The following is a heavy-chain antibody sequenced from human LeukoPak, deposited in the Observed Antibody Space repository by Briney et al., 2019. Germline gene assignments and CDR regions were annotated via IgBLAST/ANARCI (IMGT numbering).Heavy chain of an antibody. CDR1: GFTVSSNY. CDR2: IYSGGST. D-gene: IGHD3-22*01. Sequence: GGSLRLSCAASGFTVSSNYMSWVRQAPGKGLEWVSVIYSGGSTYYADSVKGRFTISRDNSKNTLYLQMNSLRAEDTAVYYCAGGSTYYYDSSGYSLPHLFDYWGQGTLVTVSS. CDR3: AGGSTYYYDSSGYSLPHLFDY. J-gene: IGHJ4*02. V-gene: IGHV3-66*01.